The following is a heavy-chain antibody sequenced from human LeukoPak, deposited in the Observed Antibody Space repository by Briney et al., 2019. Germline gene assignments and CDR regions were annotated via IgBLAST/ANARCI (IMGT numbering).Heavy chain of an antibody. J-gene: IGHJ4*02. CDR1: GGSISSYY. Sequence: MSSETLSLTCTVSGGSISSYYWSWIRQPPGKGLEWIAYISDIGSINYNPSLKSRVTISLDTSKNQFSLKLSSVTAVDTAVYYCAGHHPRNTVDFWGQGTLVTVSS. V-gene: IGHV4-59*08. CDR2: ISDIGSI. D-gene: IGHD2/OR15-2a*01. CDR3: AGHHPRNTVDF.